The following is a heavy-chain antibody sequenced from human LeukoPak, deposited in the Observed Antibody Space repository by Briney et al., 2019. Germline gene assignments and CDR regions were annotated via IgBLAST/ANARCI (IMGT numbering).Heavy chain of an antibody. V-gene: IGHV3-49*03. Sequence: PGGSLRLSCAASGFAFSNYAMSWFRQAPGKGLEWVSFIRNKASGGTTEHAASVRGRFTTSRDDSKSIAYLQMNSLKTEDTALYYCTRDRIMTDFWGQGTLVTVSS. CDR2: IRNKASGGTT. CDR3: TRDRIMTDF. J-gene: IGHJ4*02. CDR1: GFAFSNYA. D-gene: IGHD2-15*01.